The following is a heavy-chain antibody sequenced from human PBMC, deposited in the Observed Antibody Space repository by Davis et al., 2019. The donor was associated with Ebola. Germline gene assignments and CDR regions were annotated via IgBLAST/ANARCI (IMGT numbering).Heavy chain of an antibody. CDR1: GYTFTSYG. CDR3: ARLGYCSSTSCYTPYYYYYYGMDV. D-gene: IGHD2-2*02. Sequence: AASVTVSCKASGYTFTSYGISWVRQAPGQRLEWMGWINAGNGNTKYSQKFQGRVTITRDTSTSTAYMELRSLRSDDTAVYYCARLGYCSSTSCYTPYYYYYYGMDVWGQGTTVTVSS. J-gene: IGHJ6*02. V-gene: IGHV1-18*01. CDR2: INAGNGNT.